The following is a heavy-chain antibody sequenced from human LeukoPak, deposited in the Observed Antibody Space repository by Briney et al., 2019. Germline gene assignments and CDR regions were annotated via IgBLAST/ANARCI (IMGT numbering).Heavy chain of an antibody. Sequence: PGRTLRLSCAASGFTFSSYAMLWVRQAPGKGLEGGAVISYDGSNKYYADSVKGRFTISRDNSKNTLYLQMNSLRAEDTAVYYCARDFMGYCSSTSCYNPNFDYWGQGTLVTVSS. CDR1: GFTFSSYA. D-gene: IGHD2-2*02. CDR2: ISYDGSNK. J-gene: IGHJ4*02. V-gene: IGHV3-30-3*01. CDR3: ARDFMGYCSSTSCYNPNFDY.